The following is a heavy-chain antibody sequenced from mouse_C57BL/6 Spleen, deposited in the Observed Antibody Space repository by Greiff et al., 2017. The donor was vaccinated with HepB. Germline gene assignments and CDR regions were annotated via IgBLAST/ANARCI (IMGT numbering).Heavy chain of an antibody. CDR3: ARGTITTVVATIYYFDY. D-gene: IGHD1-1*01. V-gene: IGHV1-4*01. CDR1: GYTFTSYS. Sequence: QVQLLQSGAELARPGASVKMSCKASGYTFTSYSMHWVQQRPGQGLEWIGYINPRGGYTTYNQNFNDKATLTADKSSSTAYMQLSSLTSEDSAVYYCARGTITTVVATIYYFDYWGQGTTLTVSS. J-gene: IGHJ2*01. CDR2: INPRGGYT.